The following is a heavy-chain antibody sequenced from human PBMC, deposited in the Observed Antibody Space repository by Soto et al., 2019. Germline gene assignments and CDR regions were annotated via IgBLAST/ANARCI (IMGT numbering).Heavy chain of an antibody. J-gene: IGHJ6*02. CDR3: ARASGAPSYYAMDV. CDR2: IYPVDSDT. V-gene: IGHV5-51*01. D-gene: IGHD6-19*01. CDR1: GYSFTNYW. Sequence: GESLKISCKGSGYSFTNYWIGWVRQMPGKGLEWMGIIYPVDSDTRYSPSFQGQVTISADKSISTAYLQWSSLQASDSAMYFCARASGAPSYYAMDVWGQGTTVTVSS.